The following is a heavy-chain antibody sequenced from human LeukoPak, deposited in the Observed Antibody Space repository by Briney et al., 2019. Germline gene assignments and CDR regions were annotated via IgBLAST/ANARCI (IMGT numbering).Heavy chain of an antibody. CDR3: GIKQGARYNWFDP. CDR2: INHSGST. V-gene: IGHV4-34*01. J-gene: IGHJ5*02. CDR1: GGSFSGCY. Sequence: SETLSLTCAVYGGSFSGCYWSWVRQPPGKGLEWIGEINHSGSTNYNPSLKSRVTISVDTSKNQFSLKLSSVTAADTAVYYCGIKQGARYNWFDPWGQGTLVTVSS. D-gene: IGHD4/OR15-4a*01.